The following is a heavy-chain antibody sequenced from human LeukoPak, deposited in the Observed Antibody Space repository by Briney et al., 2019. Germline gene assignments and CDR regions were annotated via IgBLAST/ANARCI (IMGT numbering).Heavy chain of an antibody. CDR3: ARDQLVGVRDYMDV. D-gene: IGHD1-26*01. CDR2: ISSSSSYI. J-gene: IGHJ6*03. CDR1: GFTFSSYS. V-gene: IGHV3-21*01. Sequence: PGGSLRLSCAASGFTFSSYSMNWVRQAPGKGPEWVSSISSSSSYIYYAGSVKGRFTISRDNAKNSLYLQMNSLRAEDTAVYYCARDQLVGVRDYMDVWGKGTTVTVSS.